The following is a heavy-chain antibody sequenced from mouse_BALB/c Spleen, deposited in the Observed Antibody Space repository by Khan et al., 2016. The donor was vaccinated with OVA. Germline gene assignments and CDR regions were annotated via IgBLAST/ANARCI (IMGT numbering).Heavy chain of an antibody. V-gene: IGHV2-6-2*01. Sequence: VQLVESGPDLVAPSQSLSITCTVSGFSLTSYAIHWVRQPPGKGLEWLVVIWSDGRTTYNSALKSRLSISKDNSKSQVFLKINSLQTDDTSMYYCARQQFPLSLDSWGQGTSVTVSS. CDR1: GFSLTSYA. J-gene: IGHJ4*01. CDR2: IWSDGRT. CDR3: ARQQFPLSLDS.